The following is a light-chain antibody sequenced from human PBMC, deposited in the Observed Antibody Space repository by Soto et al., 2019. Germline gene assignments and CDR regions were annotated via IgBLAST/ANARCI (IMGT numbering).Light chain of an antibody. Sequence: AIRMTQSPSSFSASTGDRVTITCRASQGISSYLAWYQQKPGKAPKLLIYAASTLQSGVPSRFSGSGSGTDFTLTISCLQSEDVATYYCQQYYSYPPITFGQGTRLEIK. V-gene: IGKV1-8*01. CDR2: AAS. CDR3: QQYYSYPPIT. J-gene: IGKJ5*01. CDR1: QGISSY.